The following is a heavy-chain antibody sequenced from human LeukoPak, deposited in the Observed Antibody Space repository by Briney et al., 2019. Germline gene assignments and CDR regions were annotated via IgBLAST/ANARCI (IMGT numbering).Heavy chain of an antibody. CDR2: IYTGGNT. CDR3: ARDSDQGNIVVVPAAMTNYFDY. CDR1: GFTVNNNY. D-gene: IGHD2-2*01. J-gene: IGHJ4*02. Sequence: GGSLRLSCAASGFTVNNNYMTWVRQAPGKGLEWVSVIYTGGNTNYADSVKGRFTISRDNSKNTLYLQMNSLRAEDTAVYYCARDSDQGNIVVVPAAMTNYFDYWGQGTLVTVSS. V-gene: IGHV3-66*02.